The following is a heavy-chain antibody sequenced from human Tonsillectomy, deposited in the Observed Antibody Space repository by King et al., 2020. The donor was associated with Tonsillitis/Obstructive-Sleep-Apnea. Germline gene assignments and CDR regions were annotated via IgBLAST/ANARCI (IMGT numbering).Heavy chain of an antibody. J-gene: IGHJ4*02. D-gene: IGHD3-3*01. V-gene: IGHV1-46*01. CDR3: ARDLGRPGTMTIIGVVNPLDY. CDR1: GYMFTSHY. Sequence: QLVQSGAEVKKPGASVQLSCKASGYMFTSHYMHWVRQAPGQGLEWMGIINPSGGSTYYAQNFQGRVTMTRDTSTSTVNMELSSLRSEDTAVYFCARDLGRPGTMTIIGVVNPLDYWGQGTLLTVSS. CDR2: INPSGGST.